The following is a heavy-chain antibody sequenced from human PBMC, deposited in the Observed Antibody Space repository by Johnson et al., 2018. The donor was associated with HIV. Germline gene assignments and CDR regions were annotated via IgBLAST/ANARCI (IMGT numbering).Heavy chain of an antibody. CDR3: TTDQVGRNYGGKYHI. CDR2: TRNKANSYIT. Sequence: VQLVESGGGFVQPGGPLRLSCAASGFTLSDYYMDWVRQAPGKGLEWVGRTRNKANSYITEYAASVKGRFSISRDDSKNSLYLQMNRLKTEDTAVYYCTTDQVGRNYGGKYHIWGQGTMVTVSS. J-gene: IGHJ3*02. CDR1: GFTLSDYY. V-gene: IGHV3-72*01. D-gene: IGHD1-7*01.